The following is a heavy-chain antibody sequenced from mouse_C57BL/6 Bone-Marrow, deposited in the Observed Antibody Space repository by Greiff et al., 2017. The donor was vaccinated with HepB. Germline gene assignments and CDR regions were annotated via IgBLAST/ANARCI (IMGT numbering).Heavy chain of an antibody. CDR2: IYPGGGYT. V-gene: IGHV1-63*01. D-gene: IGHD1-1*01. CDR3: ARSHYGSSPPVDY. Sequence: VQLQQSGAELVRPGTSVKMSCKASGYTFTNYWIGWAKQRPGHGLEWIGDIYPGGGYTNYNEKFKGKATLTADKSSSTAYMQFSSLTSEDSAIYYCARSHYGSSPPVDYWGQGTTLTVSS. J-gene: IGHJ2*01. CDR1: GYTFTNYW.